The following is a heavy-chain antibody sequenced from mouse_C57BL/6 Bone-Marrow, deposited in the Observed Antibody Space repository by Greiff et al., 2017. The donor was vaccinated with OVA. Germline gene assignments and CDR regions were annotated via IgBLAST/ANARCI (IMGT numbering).Heavy chain of an antibody. CDR2: INPNNGGT. J-gene: IGHJ4*01. CDR1: GYTFTDYN. CDR3: ARGPPYAMDY. V-gene: IGHV1-22*01. Sequence: EVQLQQSGPELVKPGASVKMSCKASGYTFTDYNMHWVKQSHGKSLEWIGYINPNNGGTSYNQKFKGKATLTGNKSYSTAYMELRSLTSEDSAVYYCARGPPYAMDYWGQGTSVTVSA.